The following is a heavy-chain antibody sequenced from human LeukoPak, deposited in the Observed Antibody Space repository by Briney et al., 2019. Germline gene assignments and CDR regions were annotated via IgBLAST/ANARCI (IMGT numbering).Heavy chain of an antibody. CDR1: GFSFSTSW. CDR3: VRISTSVAGADY. Sequence: GGSLRLSCGASGFSFSTSWMSWVRQAPGKGLEWVANIKRDGSETYYVDSVKGRFTISRENTKNLLFLLMDSLRAEDTAVYFCVRISTSVAGADYWGQGTLVTVSS. J-gene: IGHJ4*02. CDR2: IKRDGSET. D-gene: IGHD6-19*01. V-gene: IGHV3-7*01.